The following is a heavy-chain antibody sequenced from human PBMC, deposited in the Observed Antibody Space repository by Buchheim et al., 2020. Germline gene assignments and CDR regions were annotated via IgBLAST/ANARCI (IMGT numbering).Heavy chain of an antibody. CDR3: ASNSKYYYDSSGYYGFCDY. D-gene: IGHD3-22*01. Sequence: QVQLVQPGAEVKKPGSSVKVSCKASGGTFSSYAISWVRQAPGQGLEWMGGIIPIFGTANYAQKFQGRVTITADKSTSTAYMELSSLRSEDTAVYYCASNSKYYYDSSGYYGFCDYWGQGTL. CDR2: IIPIFGTA. CDR1: GGTFSSYA. J-gene: IGHJ4*02. V-gene: IGHV1-69*06.